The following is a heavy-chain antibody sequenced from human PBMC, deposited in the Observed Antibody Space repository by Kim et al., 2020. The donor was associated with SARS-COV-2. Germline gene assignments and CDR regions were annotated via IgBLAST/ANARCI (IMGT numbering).Heavy chain of an antibody. J-gene: IGHJ4*02. Sequence: SETLSLTCTVSGYSISSGYYWGWIRQPPGKGLEWIGSIYHSGSTYYNQSLKSRVTISVDTSKNQFSLKLSSVTAADTAVYYCARHDSDYWGQGTLVTVSS. CDR3: ARHDSDY. V-gene: IGHV4-38-2*02. CDR2: IYHSGST. CDR1: GYSISSGYY. D-gene: IGHD3-16*01.